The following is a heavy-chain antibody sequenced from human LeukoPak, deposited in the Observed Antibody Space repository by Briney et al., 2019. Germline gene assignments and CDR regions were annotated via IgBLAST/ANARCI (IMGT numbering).Heavy chain of an antibody. CDR3: AREYYYDSRAPGAFDI. V-gene: IGHV3-21*01. D-gene: IGHD3-22*01. Sequence: PGGSLRLSCAASGFTFSSYAMIWVRQAPGKGLEWVSSISSSSSYIYYADSVKGRFTISRDNAKNSLYLQMNSLRAEDTAVYYCAREYYYDSRAPGAFDIWGQGTMVTVSS. J-gene: IGHJ3*02. CDR2: ISSSSSYI. CDR1: GFTFSSYA.